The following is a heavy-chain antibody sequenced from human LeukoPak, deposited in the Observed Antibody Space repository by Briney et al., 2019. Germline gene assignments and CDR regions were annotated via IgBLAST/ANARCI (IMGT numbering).Heavy chain of an antibody. CDR3: ANGAPGSSCSGGSCRYFDY. Sequence: ASVKVSCKASGYTFTSYDINWVRQATGQGLEWMGWVNPNSGHTGFAQKFQGRVSMTSNTSISTAYMEVRSLRSEDTAVYYCANGAPGSSCSGGSCRYFDYWGQGTLVSVSS. J-gene: IGHJ4*02. CDR2: VNPNSGHT. CDR1: GYTFTSYD. D-gene: IGHD2-15*01. V-gene: IGHV1-8*01.